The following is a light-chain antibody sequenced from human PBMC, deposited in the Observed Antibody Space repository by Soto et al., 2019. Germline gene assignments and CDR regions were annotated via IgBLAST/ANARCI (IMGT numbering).Light chain of an antibody. CDR2: DAS. CDR1: QSVSSY. V-gene: IGKV3-11*01. J-gene: IGKJ5*01. CDR3: QQRSNWPRGIT. Sequence: EIVLTQSPATLSLSPGERATLSCRASQSVSSYLAWYQQKPGQAPRLLIYDASNRATGIPARFSGSGSGTAFTLTISSLEPEDLAVYYCQQRSNWPRGITFGQGTRLEIK.